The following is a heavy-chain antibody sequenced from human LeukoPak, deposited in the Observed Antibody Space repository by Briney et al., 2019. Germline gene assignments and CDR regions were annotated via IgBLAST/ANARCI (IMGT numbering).Heavy chain of an antibody. J-gene: IGHJ6*02. V-gene: IGHV3-74*01. D-gene: IGHD3-22*01. Sequence: GGPLRLSCAASGFTFSSYSMNWVRQAPGKGLVWVSRINSDGSSTSYADSVKGRFTISRDNAKNTLYLQMNSLRAEDTAVYYCAREYYDSSGYYYPYYYGMDVWGQGTTVTVSS. CDR3: AREYYDSSGYYYPYYYGMDV. CDR2: INSDGSST. CDR1: GFTFSSYS.